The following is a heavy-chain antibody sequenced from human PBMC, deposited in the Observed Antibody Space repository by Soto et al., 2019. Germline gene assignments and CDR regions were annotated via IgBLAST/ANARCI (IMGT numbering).Heavy chain of an antibody. CDR3: ARGAAVVTTIPRYGLDV. D-gene: IGHD2-21*02. J-gene: IGHJ6*01. CDR2: ISAYNGDT. V-gene: IGHV1-18*04. CDR1: GYTFRSYG. Sequence: QIQLVQSGGEVKKPGASVKVSCKASGYTFRSYGISWVRQAPGQGLEWVGWISAYNGDTHYAPKFQDRITLTTETSTDTAYMELRSLRLDDTAVYYCARGAAVVTTIPRYGLDVW.